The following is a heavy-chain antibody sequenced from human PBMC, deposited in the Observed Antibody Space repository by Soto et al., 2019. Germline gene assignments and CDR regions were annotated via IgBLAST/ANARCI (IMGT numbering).Heavy chain of an antibody. CDR1: GGTISSYY. CDR3: ARERSSGSFDI. CDR2: IYYSGST. D-gene: IGHD6-19*01. V-gene: IGHV4-59*01. J-gene: IGHJ3*02. Sequence: SETLPLTCTVSGGTISSYYWSWIRQPPGKGLEWIGYIYYSGSTNYNPSLKSRVTISVDTSKNQFSLKLSSVTAADTAVYYCARERSSGSFDIWGQGTMVTVSS.